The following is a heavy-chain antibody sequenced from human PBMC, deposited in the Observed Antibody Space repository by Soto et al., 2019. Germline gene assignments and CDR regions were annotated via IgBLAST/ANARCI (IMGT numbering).Heavy chain of an antibody. CDR2: INHSGST. CDR3: ARHNYYGSGSYYPIPYYYYGMDV. V-gene: IGHV4-34*01. CDR1: GGSFSGYY. Sequence: LSLTCAVYGGSFSGYYWSWIRQPPGKGLEWIGEINHSGSTNYNPSLKSRVTISVDTSKNQFSLKLSSVAAADTAVYYCARHNYYGSGSYYPIPYYYYGMDVWGQGTTVTVS. D-gene: IGHD3-10*01. J-gene: IGHJ6*02.